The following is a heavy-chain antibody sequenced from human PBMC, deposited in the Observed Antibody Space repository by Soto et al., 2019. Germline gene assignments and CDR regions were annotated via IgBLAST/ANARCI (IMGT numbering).Heavy chain of an antibody. Sequence: SLRLSCAASGFTFSSYAMSWVRQAPGKGLEWVSAISGSGGSTYYADSVKGRFTISRDNSKNTLYLQMNSLRAEDTAVYYCAKDPTGDPGSYYGMDVWGQGTTVTVSS. V-gene: IGHV3-23*01. CDR1: GFTFSSYA. CDR2: ISGSGGST. J-gene: IGHJ6*02. CDR3: AKDPTGDPGSYYGMDV. D-gene: IGHD7-27*01.